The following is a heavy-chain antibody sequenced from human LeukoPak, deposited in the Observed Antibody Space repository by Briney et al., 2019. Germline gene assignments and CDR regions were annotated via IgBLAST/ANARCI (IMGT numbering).Heavy chain of an antibody. CDR1: GYTFTSYD. D-gene: IGHD3-16*01. V-gene: IGHV1-8*01. J-gene: IGHJ4*02. CDR3: ARNFGGNNYELGIGY. CDR2: MNPNSGNT. Sequence: GASVKVSCKASGYTFTSYDINWVRQATGQGLEWTGWMNPNSGNTGYAQKFQGRVTMTRNTSISTAYMELSSLRSEDTAVYYCARNFGGNNYELGIGYWGQGTLVTVSS.